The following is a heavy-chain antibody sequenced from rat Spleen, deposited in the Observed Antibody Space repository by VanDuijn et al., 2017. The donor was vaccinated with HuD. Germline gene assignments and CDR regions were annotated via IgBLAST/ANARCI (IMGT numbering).Heavy chain of an antibody. D-gene: IGHD1-12*02. J-gene: IGHJ4*01. V-gene: IGHV2-4*01. CDR3: AREGLTTEGIYYYDGTRGVMDA. CDR2: IWSGGST. Sequence: QVQLKESGPGLVQPSQTLSLTCTVSGFSLTSNGVSWVRQPPGKGLEWMGAIWSGGSTDYNSALKSRLSISRDTSKSQVFLKMNSLQTEDTATYYCAREGLTTEGIYYYDGTRGVMDAWGQGASVTVSS. CDR1: GFSLTSNG.